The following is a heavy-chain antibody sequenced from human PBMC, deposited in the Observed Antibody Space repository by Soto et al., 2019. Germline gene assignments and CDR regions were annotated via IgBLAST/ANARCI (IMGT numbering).Heavy chain of an antibody. Sequence: SETLSLTCTVSGGSISSYYWSWIRQPPGKGLEWIGYIYYSGSTNYNPSLKSRVTISVDTSKNQFSLKLSSVTAADTAVYYCARDLYCTNGVDPDYYGMEVWGQGTTVTVSS. J-gene: IGHJ6*02. CDR2: IYYSGST. CDR3: ARDLYCTNGVDPDYYGMEV. V-gene: IGHV4-59*12. D-gene: IGHD2-8*01. CDR1: GGSISSYY.